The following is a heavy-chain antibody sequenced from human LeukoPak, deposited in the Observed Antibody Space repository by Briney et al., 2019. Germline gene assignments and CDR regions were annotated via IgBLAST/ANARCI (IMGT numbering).Heavy chain of an antibody. CDR3: ARDHYSYGHGPYYFDY. CDR1: GFTFSSYS. D-gene: IGHD5-18*01. Sequence: PGGSLRLSCAASGFTFSSYSMNWVRQAPGKGLEWVSSISSSSSYIYYADSVKGRFTISRDNAKNSLYLQMNSLRAEDTAVYYCARDHYSYGHGPYYFDYWGQGTLVTVSS. V-gene: IGHV3-21*01. J-gene: IGHJ4*02. CDR2: ISSSSSYI.